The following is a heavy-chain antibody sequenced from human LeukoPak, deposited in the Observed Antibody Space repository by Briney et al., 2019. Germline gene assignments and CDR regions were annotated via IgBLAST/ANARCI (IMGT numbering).Heavy chain of an antibody. J-gene: IGHJ6*04. CDR3: ARRAANYDFWSGYNV. CDR1: GFTFSSYW. V-gene: IGHV3-7*01. CDR2: IKQDGSEK. Sequence: PGGSLRLSCAASGFTFSSYWMSWVRQAPGKGLEWVASIKQDGSEKYYVDSVKGRFTISRDNAKNSVYLQMNSLRVEDTAMYYCARRAANYDFWSGYNVWGKGTTVTVSS. D-gene: IGHD3-3*01.